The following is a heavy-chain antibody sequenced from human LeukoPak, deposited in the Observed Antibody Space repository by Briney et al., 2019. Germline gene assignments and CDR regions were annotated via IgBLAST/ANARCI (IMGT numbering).Heavy chain of an antibody. CDR1: GYTYTSYY. CDR3: ARDYLLWGAFDI. D-gene: IGHD3-10*01. CDR2: INPSGGST. J-gene: IGHJ3*02. Sequence: GASVKVSCKASGYTYTSYYMHWVRQAPGQGLEWMGIINPSGGSTSYAQKFQGRVAMTRDTSTSTVYMELSSLRSEDTAVYYCARDYLLWGAFDIWGQGTMVTVSS. V-gene: IGHV1-46*01.